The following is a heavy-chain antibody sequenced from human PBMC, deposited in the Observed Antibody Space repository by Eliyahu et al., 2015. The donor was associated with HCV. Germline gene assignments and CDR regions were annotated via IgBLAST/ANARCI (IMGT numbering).Heavy chain of an antibody. CDR3: ARHDYLEY. CDR1: GFSVSNDY. V-gene: IGHV3-53*01. Sequence: EVQLVESGGGLIQPGGSLRLSCAASGFSVSNDYMCWVRQAPGKGLEWVSLIYNGGSTYYADSVKGRFIISRDNSKNTVYLQMNSLRAEDTAVYYCARHDYLEYWGQGILVTVSS. CDR2: IYNGGST. J-gene: IGHJ4*02.